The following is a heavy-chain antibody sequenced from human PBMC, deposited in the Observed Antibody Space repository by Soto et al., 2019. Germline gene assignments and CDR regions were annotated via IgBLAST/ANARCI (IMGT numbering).Heavy chain of an antibody. Sequence: SETLSLTCAVYGGSFSGYYWSWIRQPPGKGLEWIGEINHSGSTNYNPSLKSRVTISVDTSKNQFSLKLSSVTAADTAVYYCARGGSPRGYCSGGSCYSPYYYYYMDVGGKGTTVTVSS. V-gene: IGHV4-34*01. J-gene: IGHJ6*03. CDR2: INHSGST. D-gene: IGHD2-15*01. CDR1: GGSFSGYY. CDR3: ARGGSPRGYCSGGSCYSPYYYYYMDV.